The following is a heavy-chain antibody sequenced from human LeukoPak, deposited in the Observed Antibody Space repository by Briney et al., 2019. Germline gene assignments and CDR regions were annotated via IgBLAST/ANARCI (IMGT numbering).Heavy chain of an antibody. J-gene: IGHJ6*03. CDR1: GFTFSSYT. V-gene: IGHV3-21*01. CDR2: FSTSSSHI. Sequence: GGSLRLSCAASGFTFSSYTMNWVRQAPGKGLERVSSFSTSSSHIYYADSVKGRFTISRDNAKKSLYLQMNSLRAEDTAVYYCARDGDTVLTRGYYYYMDVWGKGTTVTVSS. CDR3: ARDGDTVLTRGYYYYMDV. D-gene: IGHD4-23*01.